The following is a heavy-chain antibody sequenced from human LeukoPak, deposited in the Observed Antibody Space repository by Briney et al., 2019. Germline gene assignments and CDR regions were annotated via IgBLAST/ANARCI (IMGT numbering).Heavy chain of an antibody. D-gene: IGHD6-6*01. V-gene: IGHV3-21*01. CDR2: ISSSSSYI. J-gene: IGHJ5*02. CDR1: GFTFSSYS. Sequence: GGSLRLSCAASGFTFSSYSLNWVRQAQGKGLEWVSSISSSSSYIYYADSVKGRFTISRDNAKNSLYLQMNSLRAEDTAVYYCARGRQLAGPAPWGQGALVTVSS. CDR3: ARGRQLAGPAP.